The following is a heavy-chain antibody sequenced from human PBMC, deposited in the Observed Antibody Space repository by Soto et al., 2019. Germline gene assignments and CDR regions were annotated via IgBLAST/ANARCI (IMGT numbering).Heavy chain of an antibody. V-gene: IGHV1-24*01. CDR1: GYTLTELS. D-gene: IGHD2-15*01. Sequence: ASVKVSCKVSGYTLTELSMHWVRQAPGKGLEWMGGFDPVDGETIYAQKFQGRVTMTEATSTDTAYMELSSLRSEDTAVYYCETVDPRPERYCTSRSCYYFDYWGQGTLVTVSS. CDR2: FDPVDGET. CDR3: ETVDPRPERYCTSRSCYYFDY. J-gene: IGHJ4*02.